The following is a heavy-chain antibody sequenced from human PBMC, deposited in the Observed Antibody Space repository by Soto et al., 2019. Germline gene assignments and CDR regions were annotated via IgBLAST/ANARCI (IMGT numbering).Heavy chain of an antibody. CDR3: AGALTGDYYGMDV. CDR1: GFTFSSCA. Sequence: GGSLRLSCAASGFTFSSCAMHWVRQAPGKGLEWVAVISYDGSNKYYADSVKGRFTISRDNSKNTLYLQMNSLRAEDTAVYYCAGALTGDYYGMDVWGQGTTVTVSS. D-gene: IGHD3-9*01. CDR2: ISYDGSNK. V-gene: IGHV3-30-3*01. J-gene: IGHJ6*02.